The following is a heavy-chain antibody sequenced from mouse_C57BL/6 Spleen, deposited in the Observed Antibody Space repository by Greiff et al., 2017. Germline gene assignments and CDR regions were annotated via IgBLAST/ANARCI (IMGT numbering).Heavy chain of an antibody. CDR1: GYTFTSYW. CDR3: AREGPNYSNYEAWFAY. V-gene: IGHV1-72*01. CDR2: IDPNSGGT. D-gene: IGHD2-5*01. Sequence: QVQLQQPGAELVKPGASVKLSCKASGYTFTSYWMHWVKQRPGRGLEWIGRIDPNSGGTKYNEKFKSKATLTVDKPSSTAYMQLSSLTSEDSAVYYGAREGPNYSNYEAWFAYWGQGTLVTVSA. J-gene: IGHJ3*01.